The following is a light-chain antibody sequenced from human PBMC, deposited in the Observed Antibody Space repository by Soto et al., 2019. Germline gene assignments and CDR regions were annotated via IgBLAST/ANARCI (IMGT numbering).Light chain of an antibody. J-gene: IGKJ1*01. CDR1: QSISTY. CDR2: RAS. Sequence: DIQMTQSPSSLSASVGDRVTISCRASQSISTYLNWYQQKPGTAPKLLIYRASSVKSGVPPRFSGSGSGRDFTLTISSLRPEDIATYFCQHSYSSPPWTFGQGTMVEVK. V-gene: IGKV1-39*01. CDR3: QHSYSSPPWT.